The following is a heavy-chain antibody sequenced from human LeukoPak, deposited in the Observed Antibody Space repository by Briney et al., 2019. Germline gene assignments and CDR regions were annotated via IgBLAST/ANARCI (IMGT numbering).Heavy chain of an antibody. Sequence: GGSLRLSCAGSGFTFSSYAMHWVRQAPGKGLEWVAVISYDGSNKYYADSVKGRFTISRDNSKNTLYLQMNSLRAEDTAVYYCARDHPLTTGYFDYWGQGTLVTVSS. CDR3: ARDHPLTTGYFDY. V-gene: IGHV3-30*04. J-gene: IGHJ4*02. D-gene: IGHD4-17*01. CDR1: GFTFSSYA. CDR2: ISYDGSNK.